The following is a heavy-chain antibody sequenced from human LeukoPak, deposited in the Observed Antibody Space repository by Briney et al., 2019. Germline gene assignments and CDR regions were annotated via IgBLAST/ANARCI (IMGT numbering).Heavy chain of an antibody. CDR3: ARDRAYGSGSYSNYYYYYGMDV. Sequence: GESLRLSCAASGFTFSSYAMHWVRQAPGKGLEWVAGISYDGSNKYYADSVKGRFTISRDNSKNTLYLQMNSLRAEDTAVYYCARDRAYGSGSYSNYYYYYGMDVWGKGTTVTVSS. CDR1: GFTFSSYA. J-gene: IGHJ6*04. CDR2: ISYDGSNK. V-gene: IGHV3-30*04. D-gene: IGHD3-10*01.